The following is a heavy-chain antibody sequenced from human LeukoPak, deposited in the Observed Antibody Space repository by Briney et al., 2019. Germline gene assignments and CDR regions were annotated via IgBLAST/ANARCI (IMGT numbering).Heavy chain of an antibody. V-gene: IGHV3-21*01. D-gene: IGHD2-2*01. CDR3: ARDSVPADYYYYYYMDV. J-gene: IGHJ6*03. CDR1: GFTFSSYS. CDR2: ISSSSSYI. Sequence: GSLRLSCAASGFTFSSYSMNWVRQAPGKGLEWVSSISSSSSYIYYADSVKGRFTISRDNAKNSLYLQMNSLRAEDTAVYYCARDSVPADYYYYYYMDVWGKGTTVTVSS.